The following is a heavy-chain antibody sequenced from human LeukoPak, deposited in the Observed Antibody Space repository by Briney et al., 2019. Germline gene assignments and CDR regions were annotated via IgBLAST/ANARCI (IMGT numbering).Heavy chain of an antibody. CDR3: ARHSRSGGYYFDY. Sequence: PSETLSLTCTVSGGSISNSDYYWGWIRQPPGKGREWIASIFYSGTTYFNPSLESRVTISVDTSKNQFSLNLTSVTAADTAVYYCARHSRSGGYYFDYWGQGTLVIVSS. CDR1: GGSISNSDYY. D-gene: IGHD4-23*01. V-gene: IGHV4-39*01. CDR2: IFYSGTT. J-gene: IGHJ4*02.